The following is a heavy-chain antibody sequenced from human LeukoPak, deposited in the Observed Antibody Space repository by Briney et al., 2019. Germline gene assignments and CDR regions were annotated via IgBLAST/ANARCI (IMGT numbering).Heavy chain of an antibody. CDR3: ARDRGYSYGNYYYYGVDV. Sequence: GGSLRLSCAASGFTFSSYAMHWVRQAPGKGLEWVAVISYDGSNKYYADSVKGRFTISRDNSKNTLYLQMNSLRAEDTAVYYCARDRGYSYGNYYYYGVDVWGQGTTVTVSS. J-gene: IGHJ6*02. CDR2: ISYDGSNK. D-gene: IGHD5-18*01. CDR1: GFTFSSYA. V-gene: IGHV3-30-3*01.